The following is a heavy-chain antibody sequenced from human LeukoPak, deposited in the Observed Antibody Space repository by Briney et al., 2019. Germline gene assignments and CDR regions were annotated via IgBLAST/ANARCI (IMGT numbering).Heavy chain of an antibody. CDR2: ISYDGSNK. D-gene: IGHD3-10*01. CDR3: GLGSLDY. J-gene: IGHJ4*02. CDR1: GFTFSSYA. Sequence: PGGSLRLSCAASGFTFSSYAMNWVRQAPGKGLEWVAVISYDGSNKYYADSVKGRFTISRDNSKNTLYLQMNSLRAEDTAVYYCGLGSLDYWGQGTLVTVSS. V-gene: IGHV3-30*04.